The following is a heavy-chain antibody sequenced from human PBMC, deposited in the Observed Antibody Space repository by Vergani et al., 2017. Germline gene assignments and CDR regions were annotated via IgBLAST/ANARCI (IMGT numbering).Heavy chain of an antibody. Sequence: QVQLVESGGGLVKPGGSLRLSCAASGFTFSDYYMSWIRQAPGKRLEWVSTISSDGGSTYYADSVKGRFTISRDNSKNTLSLQMNSLTAEDTAIYYCAGPQGTSAYYYGGFDYWGQGILVTVSS. CDR3: AGPQGTSAYYYGGFDY. D-gene: IGHD3-22*01. J-gene: IGHJ4*02. CDR1: GFTFSDYY. V-gene: IGHV3-11*01. CDR2: ISSDGGST.